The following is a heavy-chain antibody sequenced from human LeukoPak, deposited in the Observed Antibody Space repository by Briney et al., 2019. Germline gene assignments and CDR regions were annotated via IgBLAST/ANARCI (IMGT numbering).Heavy chain of an antibody. J-gene: IGHJ5*02. CDR2: VNPNSGGT. CDR1: GYTFTGYY. CDR3: ARSWSNSFDP. Sequence: ALVKVSCKASGYTFTGYYMHWVRQAPGQGLEWMAWVNPNSGGTNYAQKFQGRVTVTRDTSITTAYMELSRLRSDDTAVYYCARSWSNSFDPWGQGTLVTVSS. V-gene: IGHV1-2*02.